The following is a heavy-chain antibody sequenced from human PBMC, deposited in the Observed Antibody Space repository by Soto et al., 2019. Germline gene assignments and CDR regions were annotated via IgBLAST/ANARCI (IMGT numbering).Heavy chain of an antibody. J-gene: IGHJ6*03. Sequence: QVQLVQSGAEVKKPGASVKVSCKASGYTFTSYDINWARQATGQGLEWMGWMNPNSGNTGYAQKFQGRVTMTRTTSISTAYMELSSLRSEDTAVYYCARVPVLRYFDWLPRYYYMDVWGKGTTVTVSS. V-gene: IGHV1-8*01. D-gene: IGHD3-9*01. CDR3: ARVPVLRYFDWLPRYYYMDV. CDR1: GYTFTSYD. CDR2: MNPNSGNT.